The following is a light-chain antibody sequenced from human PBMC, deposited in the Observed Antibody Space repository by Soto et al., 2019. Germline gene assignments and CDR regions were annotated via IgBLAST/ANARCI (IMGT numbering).Light chain of an antibody. J-gene: IGLJ2*01. CDR2: EVS. CDR1: SSDVGGYNY. V-gene: IGLV2-14*01. CDR3: SSYTSSSHVV. Sequence: QSALTQPASVSGPPGQSITISCTGTSSDVGGYNYVSWYQQHPGKAPKLMIYEVSNRPSGVSNRFSGSKSGNTASLTISGLQAEDEADYYCSSYTSSSHVVFGGGTQLTVL.